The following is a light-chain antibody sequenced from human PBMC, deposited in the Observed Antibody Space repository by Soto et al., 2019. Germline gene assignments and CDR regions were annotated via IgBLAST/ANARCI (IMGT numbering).Light chain of an antibody. CDR3: QQYGNSPLT. J-gene: IGKJ4*01. Sequence: IVFAPISGHPALSPGERATPSWRASQSVSSTYLAWYQQKPGQAPRLLISGASSRATGIPDRFSGSGSGTDFTLTISRLEPEDFAVYYCQQYGNSPLTFGGGTKVDIK. V-gene: IGKV3-20*01. CDR1: QSVSSTY. CDR2: GAS.